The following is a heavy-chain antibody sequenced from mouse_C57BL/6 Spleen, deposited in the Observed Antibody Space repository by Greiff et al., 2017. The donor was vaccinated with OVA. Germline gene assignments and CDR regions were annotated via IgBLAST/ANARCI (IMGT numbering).Heavy chain of an antibody. CDR1: GYTFTSYW. J-gene: IGHJ4*01. CDR2: INPSNGGT. CDR3: ARAYYDYDEDYYYAMDY. D-gene: IGHD2-4*01. Sequence: QVQLQQPGTELVKPGASVKLSCKASGYTFTSYWMHWVKQRPGQGLEWIGNINPSNGGTNYNEKFKSKATLTVDKSSSTAYMQLSSLTSEDSAVYYCARAYYDYDEDYYYAMDYWGQGTSVTVSS. V-gene: IGHV1-53*01.